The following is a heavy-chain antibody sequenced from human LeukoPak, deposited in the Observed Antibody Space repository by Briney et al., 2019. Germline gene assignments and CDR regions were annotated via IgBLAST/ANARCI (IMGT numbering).Heavy chain of an antibody. Sequence: PSETLSLTCAVYGGSFSGYYWSWIRQPPGKGLEWIGEINHSGSTNYNPSLKSRVAISVDTSKNQFSLKLSSVTAADTAVYYCARRRRYNYYGSGSYYGYFDYWGQGTLVTVSS. D-gene: IGHD3-10*01. CDR3: ARRRRYNYYGSGSYYGYFDY. V-gene: IGHV4-34*01. CDR1: GGSFSGYY. J-gene: IGHJ4*02. CDR2: INHSGST.